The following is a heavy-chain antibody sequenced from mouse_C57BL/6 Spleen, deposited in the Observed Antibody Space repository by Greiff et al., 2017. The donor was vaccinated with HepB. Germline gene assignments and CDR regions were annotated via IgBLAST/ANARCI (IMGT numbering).Heavy chain of an antibody. V-gene: IGHV14-4*01. Sequence: EVQLQQSGAELVRPGASVKLSCTASGFNIKDDYMHWVKQRPEQGLEWIGWIDPENGDTEYASKFQGKATITADTSSNTAYLQLSSLTSEDTAVYYCTTRYGYDASWFAYWGQGTLVTVSA. CDR1: GFNIKDDY. CDR3: TTRYGYDASWFAY. D-gene: IGHD2-2*01. J-gene: IGHJ3*01. CDR2: IDPENGDT.